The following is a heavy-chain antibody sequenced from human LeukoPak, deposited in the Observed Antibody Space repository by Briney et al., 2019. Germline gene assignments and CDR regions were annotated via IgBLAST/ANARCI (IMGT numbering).Heavy chain of an antibody. CDR3: ARVGGNRPWYFDL. Sequence: GWSLRLSCAASGFSVSSNYTSWVRQAPGKGLEWVSVIYSGGSTYYAGSVKGRFTISRDNSKNMLYLQMNSLRAEDTAVYYCARVGGNRPWYFDLWGRGTLVTVSS. J-gene: IGHJ2*01. CDR2: IYSGGST. CDR1: GFSVSSNY. D-gene: IGHD4-23*01. V-gene: IGHV3-53*01.